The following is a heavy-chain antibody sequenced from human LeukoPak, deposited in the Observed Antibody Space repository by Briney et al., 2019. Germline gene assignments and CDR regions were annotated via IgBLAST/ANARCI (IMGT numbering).Heavy chain of an antibody. CDR1: GGSLSGYY. D-gene: IGHD5-12*01. V-gene: IGHV4-34*01. J-gene: IGHJ4*02. CDR3: ARGRGGYRANY. Sequence: SETLSLTCAVYGGSLSGYYWSWIRRPPGKGLEWIGEINHSGSTNYNPSLKSRVTISVDTSKNQFSLKLSSVTAADTAVYYCARGRGGYRANYWGQGTLVTVSS. CDR2: INHSGST.